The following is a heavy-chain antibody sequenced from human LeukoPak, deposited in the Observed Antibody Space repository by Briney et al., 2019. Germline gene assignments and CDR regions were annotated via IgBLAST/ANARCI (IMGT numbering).Heavy chain of an antibody. V-gene: IGHV4-39*07. CDR1: GGSISSSSYY. Sequence: SETLSLTCTVSGGSISSSSYYWGWIRQPPGKGLEWIGSIYYSGSTYYNPSLKSRVTISVDTSKNQFSLKLSSVTAADTAVYYCARSEGYYDSSGYFGYWGQGTLVTVSS. D-gene: IGHD3-22*01. J-gene: IGHJ4*02. CDR3: ARSEGYYDSSGYFGY. CDR2: IYYSGST.